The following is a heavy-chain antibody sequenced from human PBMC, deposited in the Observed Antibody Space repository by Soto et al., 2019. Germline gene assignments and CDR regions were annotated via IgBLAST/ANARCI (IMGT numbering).Heavy chain of an antibody. Sequence: QVPLVQSGAEVKKPGASVKVSCKASGYTFTSYGISWVRQAPGQGLEWMGWISAYNGNTNYAQKLQGRVTMTTDTSTSTAYMELRSLRSDDTAVYYCAREVDCSGGSCLFTYYYYMDVWGKGTTVTVSS. J-gene: IGHJ6*03. D-gene: IGHD2-15*01. V-gene: IGHV1-18*01. CDR2: ISAYNGNT. CDR1: GYTFTSYG. CDR3: AREVDCSGGSCLFTYYYYMDV.